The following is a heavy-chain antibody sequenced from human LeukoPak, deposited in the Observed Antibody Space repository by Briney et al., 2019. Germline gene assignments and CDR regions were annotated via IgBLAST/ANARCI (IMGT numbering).Heavy chain of an antibody. D-gene: IGHD6-6*01. V-gene: IGHV4-59*01. CDR1: GGSISSYY. J-gene: IGHJ6*03. CDR3: ARAAARGAYYYMDV. CDR2: IYYSGST. Sequence: SETLSLTCTVSGGSISSYYWSWIRQPPGKGLEWIGYIYYSGSTNYNPSLKGRVTISVDTSKNQFSLKLSSVTAADTAVYYCARAAARGAYYYMDVWGKGTTVTVSS.